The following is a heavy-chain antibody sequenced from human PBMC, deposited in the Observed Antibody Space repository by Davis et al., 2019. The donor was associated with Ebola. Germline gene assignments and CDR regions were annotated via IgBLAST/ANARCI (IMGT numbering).Heavy chain of an antibody. CDR1: GFTFSSYS. CDR2: ISYDGSNK. J-gene: IGHJ5*02. Sequence: PGGSLRLSCAASGFTFSSYSMNWVRQAPGKGLEWVAVISYDGSNKYYADSVKGRFTISRDNSKNTLYLQMNSLRAEDTAVYYCAKDDSSTSINWFDPWGQGTLVTVSS. D-gene: IGHD2-2*01. V-gene: IGHV3-30*18. CDR3: AKDDSSTSINWFDP.